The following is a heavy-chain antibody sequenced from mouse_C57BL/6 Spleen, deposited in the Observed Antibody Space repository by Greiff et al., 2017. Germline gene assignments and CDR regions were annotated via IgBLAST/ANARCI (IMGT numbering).Heavy chain of an antibody. CDR3: ARPTTYYCGSSYGFAY. D-gene: IGHD1-1*01. V-gene: IGHV5-17*01. Sequence: VQLKQSGGGLVKPGGSLKLSCAASGFTFSDYGMHWVRQAPEKGLEWVAYISSGSSTIYYADTVKGRFTISRDNAKNTLFLKMTSLRSEDTAMYYCARPTTYYCGSSYGFAYWGQGTLVTVSA. CDR1: GFTFSDYG. J-gene: IGHJ3*01. CDR2: ISSGSSTI.